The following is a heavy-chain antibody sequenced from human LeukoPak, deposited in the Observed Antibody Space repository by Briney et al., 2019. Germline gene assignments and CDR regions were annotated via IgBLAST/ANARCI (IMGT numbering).Heavy chain of an antibody. CDR1: GGSISSYY. Sequence: SETLSLTCTVSGGSISSYYWSWIRQPPGKGLEWIGYIYTSGSTNYSPSLKRRVTISIDTSKNQFSLKLSSVTAADTAVYYCARQKCSSTSCLTKNAFDIWGQGTMVTVSS. CDR3: ARQKCSSTSCLTKNAFDI. J-gene: IGHJ3*02. CDR2: IYTSGST. D-gene: IGHD2-2*01. V-gene: IGHV4-4*09.